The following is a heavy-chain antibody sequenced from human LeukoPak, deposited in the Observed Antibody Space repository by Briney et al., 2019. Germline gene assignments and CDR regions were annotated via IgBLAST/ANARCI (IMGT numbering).Heavy chain of an antibody. CDR2: ISHDGSET. CDR1: EFSFSNFA. Sequence: GTSLRLSCAASEFSFSNFAMHWVRQAPGKGLEWVSSISHDGSETKYVDSVKGRFTVSRDNSKRTLYLVMNSLRAEDTAVYYCAREGGRYGSGSYYGVWGQGTLVTVSS. J-gene: IGHJ4*02. D-gene: IGHD3-10*01. V-gene: IGHV3-33*01. CDR3: AREGGRYGSGSYYGV.